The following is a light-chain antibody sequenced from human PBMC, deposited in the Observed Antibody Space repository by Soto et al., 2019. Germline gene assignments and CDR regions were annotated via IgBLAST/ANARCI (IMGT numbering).Light chain of an antibody. J-gene: IGKJ4*01. CDR2: AAS. Sequence: AIRMTQSPSSLSASTGDRVTITCRASQGISSYLAWYQQKPGKAPKLLIYAASTLQSGVPSRSSGSGSGTDFTLTISCLQSEDFATYYCQQYYSYPVTFGGGTKVDI. CDR1: QGISSY. CDR3: QQYYSYPVT. V-gene: IGKV1-8*01.